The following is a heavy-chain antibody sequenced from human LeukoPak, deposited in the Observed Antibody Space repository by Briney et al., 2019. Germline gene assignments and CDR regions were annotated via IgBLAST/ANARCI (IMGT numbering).Heavy chain of an antibody. CDR1: GFTFSSYG. V-gene: IGHV3-30*18. CDR2: ISYDGSNK. D-gene: IGHD2-15*01. CDR3: AKESVASRNWFDP. Sequence: GGSLRLSCAASGFTFSSYGMHWVRQAPGKGLEWVAVISYDGSNKYYADSVKGRFTISRDNSKNTLYLQMNSLRAEDAAVYYCAKESVASRNWFDPWGQGTLVTVSS. J-gene: IGHJ5*02.